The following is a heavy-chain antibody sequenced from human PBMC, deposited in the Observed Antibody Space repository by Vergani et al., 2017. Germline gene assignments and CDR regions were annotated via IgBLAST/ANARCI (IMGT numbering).Heavy chain of an antibody. D-gene: IGHD2-2*02. CDR1: GGPISSGDYY. Sequence: QVQLQESGPGLVKPSQTLSLTFTVSGGPISSGDYYWSWIRQPPGKGLEWIGYIYYSGSTYYNPSLKSRVTISVDESRNLFSLRLNSVTAADTAVYYCATIGYRRCGYYFDYWGQGILVTVSS. CDR3: ATIGYRRCGYYFDY. CDR2: IYYSGST. J-gene: IGHJ4*02. V-gene: IGHV4-30-4*08.